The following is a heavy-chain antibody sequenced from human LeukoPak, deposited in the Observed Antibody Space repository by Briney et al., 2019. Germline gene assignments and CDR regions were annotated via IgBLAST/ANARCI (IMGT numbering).Heavy chain of an antibody. Sequence: PAETLSLTCAVYGGSFSGYYWSWIRQPPGKGLEWIGEINHSGSTNYNPSLKSRVTISVDTSKNQFSLKLSSVTAADTAVYYCARDFRYSSSWYPAYWGQGTLVTVSS. V-gene: IGHV4-34*01. CDR3: ARDFRYSSSWYPAY. CDR2: INHSGST. CDR1: GGSFSGYY. D-gene: IGHD6-13*01. J-gene: IGHJ4*02.